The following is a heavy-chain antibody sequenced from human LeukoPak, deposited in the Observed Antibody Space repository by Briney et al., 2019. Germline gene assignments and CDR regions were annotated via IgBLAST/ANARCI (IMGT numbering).Heavy chain of an antibody. D-gene: IGHD6-6*01. Sequence: GGSLRLSCAASGFTFSDYYMSWFRQAPGKGLEWVSYISSSGSTIYYADSVKGRFTISRDNAKNSLYLLMNSLRAEDTAVYYCASASDRPGWFDPWGQGTRVTVSS. CDR1: GFTFSDYY. J-gene: IGHJ5*02. CDR3: ASASDRPGWFDP. CDR2: ISSSGSTI. V-gene: IGHV3-11*01.